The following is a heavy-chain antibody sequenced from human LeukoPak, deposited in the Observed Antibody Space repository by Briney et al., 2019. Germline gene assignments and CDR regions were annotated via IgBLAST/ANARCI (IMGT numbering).Heavy chain of an antibody. J-gene: IGHJ4*02. CDR2: INHSGST. CDR1: GGSFSGYY. V-gene: IGHV4-34*01. Sequence: PSETLSLTCAVYGGSFSGYYWSWIRQPPGKGLEWIGEINHSGSTNYNPSLKSRVTISVDRSKNQFSLKLSSVTAADTAVYYCARTYDSSGYYYYFDYWGQGTLVTVSS. D-gene: IGHD3-22*01. CDR3: ARTYDSSGYYYYFDY.